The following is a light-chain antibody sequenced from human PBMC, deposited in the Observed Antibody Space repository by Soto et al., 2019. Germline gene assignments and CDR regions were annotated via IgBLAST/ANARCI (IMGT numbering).Light chain of an antibody. Sequence: EIVLTQSPGTLSVSPGERATLSCRASQSVSSKLAWYQQKPGQAPRLLFYGASTGATGIPARFSGSGSETEFTLSISSLQSEEFAVYYCQQYKNWPGTFGQGTKV. CDR3: QQYKNWPGT. CDR1: QSVSSK. V-gene: IGKV3-15*01. J-gene: IGKJ1*01. CDR2: GAS.